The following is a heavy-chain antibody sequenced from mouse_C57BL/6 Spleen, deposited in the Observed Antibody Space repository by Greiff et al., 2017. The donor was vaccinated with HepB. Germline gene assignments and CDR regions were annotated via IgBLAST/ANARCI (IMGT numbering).Heavy chain of an antibody. J-gene: IGHJ2*01. CDR1: GYTFTSYW. V-gene: IGHV1-5*01. D-gene: IGHD2-4*01. Sequence: VQLKQSGTVLARPGASVKMSCKTSGYTFTSYWMHWVKQRPGQGLEWIGAIYPGNSDTGYNQKFKGKAKLTAVTSASTAYMELSSLTNEDSAVYYCTRGYDYDLLYAMDYWGQGTTLTVSS. CDR2: IYPGNSDT. CDR3: TRGYDYDLLYAMDY.